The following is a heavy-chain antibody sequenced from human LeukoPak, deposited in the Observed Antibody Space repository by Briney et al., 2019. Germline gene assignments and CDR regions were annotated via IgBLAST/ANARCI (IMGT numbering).Heavy chain of an antibody. D-gene: IGHD7-27*01. CDR1: GFTFSNYA. Sequence: GSLRPSCAASGFTFSNYAMTWVRQAPGKGLEWVSTISGSGASTYYADSVEGRFTISRDNSKNTLSLQMNSLRAEDTALYYCAKENWGYFDYWGQGTLVTVSS. CDR3: AKENWGYFDY. CDR2: ISGSGAST. V-gene: IGHV3-23*01. J-gene: IGHJ4*02.